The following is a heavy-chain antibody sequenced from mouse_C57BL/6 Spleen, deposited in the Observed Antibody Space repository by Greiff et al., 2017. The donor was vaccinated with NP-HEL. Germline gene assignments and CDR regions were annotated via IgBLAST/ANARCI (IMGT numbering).Heavy chain of an antibody. CDR3: SRREPLGAMDY. J-gene: IGHJ4*01. Sequence: VQLQQPGAELVKPGASVKLSCKASGYTFTSYWMHWVKQRPGQGLEWIGMIHPNSGSTNYNEKLKRKATLTVDKSASTGYMQRSSLTSEDSAVYYCSRREPLGAMDYWGQGTSVTVSS. V-gene: IGHV1-64*01. CDR2: IHPNSGST. CDR1: GYTFTSYW.